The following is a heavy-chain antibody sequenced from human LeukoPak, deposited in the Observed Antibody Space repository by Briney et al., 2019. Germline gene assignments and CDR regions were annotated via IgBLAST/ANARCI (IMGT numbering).Heavy chain of an antibody. CDR3: ARQRYSDY. V-gene: IGHV3-7*01. Sequence: GGSLKLSCAASGFTVSSNYMSWVRQAPGKGLEWVANIKEDGSENSYVESVKGRFTISRDNAKNSLYLQLNSLRAEDTAVYFCARQRYSDYWGQGTLVTVSS. D-gene: IGHD1-1*01. CDR2: IKEDGSEN. CDR1: GFTVSSNY. J-gene: IGHJ4*02.